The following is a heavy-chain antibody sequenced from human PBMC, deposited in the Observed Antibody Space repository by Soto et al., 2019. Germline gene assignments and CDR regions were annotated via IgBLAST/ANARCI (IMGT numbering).Heavy chain of an antibody. D-gene: IGHD6-13*01. CDR3: ARDLGQQLFDY. CDR2: ISAYNGNK. J-gene: IGHJ4*02. CDR1: GYTFTSYG. Sequence: QVQLVQSGAEVKKPGASVKVSCKASGYTFTSYGISWVRQAPGQGLEWMGWISAYNGNKKYAQKLQGRVTMTTDTSEGIAYMELRRLRSDDTAVYYCARDLGQQLFDYWGQGTLVTVSS. V-gene: IGHV1-18*01.